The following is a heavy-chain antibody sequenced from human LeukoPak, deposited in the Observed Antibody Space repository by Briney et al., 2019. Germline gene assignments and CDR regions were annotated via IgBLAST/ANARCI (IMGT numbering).Heavy chain of an antibody. Sequence: SETLSLTCTVSGYSISSGYYWGWIRQPPGKGLEWIGSIYHSGSTYYNPSLKSRVTISVDTSKNQFSLKLSSVTAADTAVYYCARDIVGEAYYYYYMDVWGKGTTVTVSS. CDR3: ARDIVGEAYYYYYMDV. J-gene: IGHJ6*03. CDR1: GYSISSGYY. D-gene: IGHD2-15*01. V-gene: IGHV4-38-2*02. CDR2: IYHSGST.